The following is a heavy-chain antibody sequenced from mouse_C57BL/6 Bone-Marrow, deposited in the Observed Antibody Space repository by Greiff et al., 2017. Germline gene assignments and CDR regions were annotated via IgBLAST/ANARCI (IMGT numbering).Heavy chain of an antibody. CDR3: AKGYGSSFYWFFDV. D-gene: IGHD1-1*01. V-gene: IGHV1-39*01. J-gene: IGHJ1*03. CDR2: INPNYGTT. Sequence: QLQQSGPELVKPGASVKISCKASGYSFTDYNMNWVKQSNGNSLEWIGVINPNYGTTSYNQKFKGKATLPVDKSSSTAYMQLNSLTSEDSAVYYCAKGYGSSFYWFFDVWGTGTTVTVSS. CDR1: GYSFTDYN.